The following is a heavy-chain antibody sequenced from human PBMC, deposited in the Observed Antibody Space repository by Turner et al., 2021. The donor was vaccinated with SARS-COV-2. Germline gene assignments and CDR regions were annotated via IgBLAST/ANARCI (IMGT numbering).Heavy chain of an antibody. Sequence: QVQLQESGPGLVKPSETLSLTCTVSGGSISSFYWSWIRQPAGKGLEWIGRIYTSGSTNYNPSLKSRVTMSVDTSKNQFSLKLSSVTATDTAVYYCARRLVVQGTDDYSYYYGMDVWGQGTTVTVSS. CDR2: IYTSGST. V-gene: IGHV4-4*07. CDR3: ARRLVVQGTDDYSYYYGMDV. D-gene: IGHD3-22*01. J-gene: IGHJ6*02. CDR1: GGSISSFY.